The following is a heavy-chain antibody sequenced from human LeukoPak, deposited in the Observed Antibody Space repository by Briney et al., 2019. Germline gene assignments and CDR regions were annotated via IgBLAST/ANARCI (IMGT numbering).Heavy chain of an antibody. CDR3: ARAGLRFFDWSQNYYYAMDV. CDR2: MDHSGST. V-gene: IGHV4-34*01. D-gene: IGHD3-9*01. CDR1: GGSFSGYY. Sequence: SETLSLSCAVYGGSFSGYYCSWIRQPPRKGREWGGGMDHSGSTNYNTSLKSRVTISVDTSKNQFSLNLRSVTAAATAVYYCARAGLRFFDWSQNYYYAMDVWGQGTTVTVSS. J-gene: IGHJ6*02.